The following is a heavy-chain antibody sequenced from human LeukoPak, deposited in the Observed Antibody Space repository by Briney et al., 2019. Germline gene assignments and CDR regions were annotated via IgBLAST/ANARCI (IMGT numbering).Heavy chain of an antibody. V-gene: IGHV4-39*07. CDR3: ARRQQQLVFDP. CDR2: IYYSGST. D-gene: IGHD6-13*01. Sequence: SETLSLTCTVSGGSISSSSYYWGWIRQPPGKGLEWIGSIYYSGSTYYNPSLKSRVTISVDTSKNQFSLKLSSVTAADTAVYYCARRQQQLVFDPWGQGTQVTVSS. J-gene: IGHJ5*02. CDR1: GGSISSSSYY.